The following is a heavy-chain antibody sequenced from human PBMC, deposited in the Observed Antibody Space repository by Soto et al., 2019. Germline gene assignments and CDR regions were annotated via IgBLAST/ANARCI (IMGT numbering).Heavy chain of an antibody. D-gene: IGHD5-12*01. CDR2: ISSSSSTI. CDR1: GFTFRSYN. CDR3: GRGGTIAVTTIGDY. V-gene: IGHV3-48*02. Sequence: PGGSLRLSCAASGFTFRSYNMNWVRQAPGKGLDWLSYISSSSSTIYYADSVKGRFTISRDNAKNSLYLQMNSLRDDDTAMYYCGRGGTIAVTTIGDYWGQGTLVTVSS. J-gene: IGHJ4*01.